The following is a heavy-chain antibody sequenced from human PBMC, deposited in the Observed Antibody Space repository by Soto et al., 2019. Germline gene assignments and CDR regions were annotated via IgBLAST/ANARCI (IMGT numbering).Heavy chain of an antibody. CDR1: GGSVTNINYF. D-gene: IGHD3-22*01. V-gene: IGHV4-39*01. J-gene: IGHJ3*01. CDR2: IYYTGTT. Sequence: SETLSLTCSVSGGSVTNINYFWAWIRQSPGKGLEWIADIYYTGTTFYNPSLRSRVSMTIDASKNRFSLNLSSVTASDTALYYCARHEYVSSSYDLLDVWGRGTMVTFSS. CDR3: ARHEYVSSSYDLLDV.